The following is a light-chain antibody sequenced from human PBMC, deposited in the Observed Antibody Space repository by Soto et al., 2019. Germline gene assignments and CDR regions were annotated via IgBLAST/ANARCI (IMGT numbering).Light chain of an antibody. CDR1: QGVGTY. CDR3: QQYYSFPIT. J-gene: IGKJ5*01. V-gene: IGKV1-9*01. Sequence: DIQLTQSPSFLSASVGDRFTITCLAGQGVGTYLAWYQQKPGKAPKLLIYAASTLQRGVPSRFSGGGSGAEFTLTISSLQPEDFATYYCQQYYSFPITFGQGTRLEIK. CDR2: AAS.